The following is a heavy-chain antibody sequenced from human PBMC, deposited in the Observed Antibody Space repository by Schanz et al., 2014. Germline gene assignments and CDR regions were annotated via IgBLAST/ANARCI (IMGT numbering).Heavy chain of an antibody. CDR3: ARDGYSSGCYDRHLAHFDY. CDR1: GYTFTSYG. Sequence: QVQLVQSGAEVKKPGASVKVSCKASGYTFTSYGINWVRQAPGQGLEWMGRIIPILGIANYAQNFQGRVTMTTDTSTSTTYMELRSLRSDDTAVYYCARDGYSSGCYDRHLAHFDYWGQGALVTVSS. D-gene: IGHD6-19*01. J-gene: IGHJ4*02. V-gene: IGHV1-18*01. CDR2: IIPILGIA.